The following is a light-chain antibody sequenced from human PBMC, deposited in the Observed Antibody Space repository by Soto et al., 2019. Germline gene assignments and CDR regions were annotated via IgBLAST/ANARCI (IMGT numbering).Light chain of an antibody. V-gene: IGKV1-5*03. CDR2: KAS. Sequence: DIQMTQSPSTLSASVGDRVTITCRASQSISGWLAWYQQKPGKAPKLLIYKASSLESGVPSRFSGSGSGTEFTLTISSLQPDDFATYYCQQYSTYGTFGQGTKVETK. CDR1: QSISGW. CDR3: QQYSTYGT. J-gene: IGKJ1*01.